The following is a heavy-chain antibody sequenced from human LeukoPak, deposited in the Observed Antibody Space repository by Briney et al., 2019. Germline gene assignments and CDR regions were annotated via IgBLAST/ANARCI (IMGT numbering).Heavy chain of an antibody. J-gene: IGHJ4*02. CDR3: ARDGPIALAAAGIDY. D-gene: IGHD6-13*01. V-gene: IGHV4-59*01. CDR2: IYYSGST. Sequence: PSETLSLTCTVSGGSISSYYWSWIRQPPGKGLEWIGYIYYSGSTNYNPSLKSRVTISVDTSKNQFSLKLSSVTAADTAVYYCARDGPIALAAAGIDYWGQGTLVTVSS. CDR1: GGSISSYY.